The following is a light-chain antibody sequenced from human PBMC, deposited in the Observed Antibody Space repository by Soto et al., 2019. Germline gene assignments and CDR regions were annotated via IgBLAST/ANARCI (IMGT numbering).Light chain of an antibody. Sequence: QSVRSHPASVSWSPGQLITISCTGTSSDVGGYNDVSWYQQHPGKAPELIIYEVSNRPAGVSNRFSGSKSGNTASLTISGLQDEDEADYYCSSYTTKSPYVFGTGTKVTV. J-gene: IGLJ1*01. CDR3: SSYTTKSPYV. CDR1: SSDVGGYND. CDR2: EVS. V-gene: IGLV2-14*01.